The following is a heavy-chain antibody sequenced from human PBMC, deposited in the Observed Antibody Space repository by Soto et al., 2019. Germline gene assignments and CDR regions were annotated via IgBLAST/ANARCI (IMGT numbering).Heavy chain of an antibody. Sequence: SVKGSCKASGGTFSRYTISWVRQAPGQGLEWMGRIIPILGIANYAQKFQGRVTITADKSTSTAYMELSSLRSEDTAVYYCARAPHILTGYTYYYYMDVWGKGTTVTVSS. D-gene: IGHD3-9*01. J-gene: IGHJ6*03. CDR1: GGTFSRYT. CDR2: IIPILGIA. CDR3: ARAPHILTGYTYYYYMDV. V-gene: IGHV1-69*02.